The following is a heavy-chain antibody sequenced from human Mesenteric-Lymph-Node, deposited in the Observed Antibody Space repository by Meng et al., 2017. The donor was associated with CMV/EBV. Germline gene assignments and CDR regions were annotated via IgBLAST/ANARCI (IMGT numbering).Heavy chain of an antibody. Sequence: GSLRLSCTVSGGSISTYYWNWLRQPPGKRLEWIAYISNSGSTNYNPSLKSRVTISVDPSKNQFSVKLNSVTAADTAVYYCARFDMDVEGYYGMDVWGQGTTVTVSS. J-gene: IGHJ6*02. CDR1: GGSISTYY. V-gene: IGHV4-59*01. CDR2: ISNSGST. D-gene: IGHD2-15*01. CDR3: ARFDMDVEGYYGMDV.